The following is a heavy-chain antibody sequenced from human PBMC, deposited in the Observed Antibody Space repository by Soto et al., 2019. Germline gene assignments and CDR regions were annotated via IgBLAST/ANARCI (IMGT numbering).Heavy chain of an antibody. CDR3: ARGGGIAVAYYFDY. D-gene: IGHD6-19*01. Sequence: CMRLSWVLCGFTLTSYAMSCVRQAKGKGLQWVSTLGGSGGRTYYAETVKGRFTTSRDSSKSTLYLQMNSLGAEDTAIYYCARGGGIAVAYYFDYLGQGTLVTVSS. CDR1: GFTLTSYA. V-gene: IGHV3-23*01. CDR2: LGGSGGRT. J-gene: IGHJ4*02.